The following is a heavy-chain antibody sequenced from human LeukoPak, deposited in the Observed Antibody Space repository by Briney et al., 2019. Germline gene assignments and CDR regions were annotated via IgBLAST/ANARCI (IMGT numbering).Heavy chain of an antibody. CDR1: GFTFSSYA. CDR3: AKGGGYEAQYYYYYLDV. D-gene: IGHD5-12*01. V-gene: IGHV3-30*04. J-gene: IGHJ6*03. Sequence: PGRSLRLSCAASGFTFSSYAIHWVRQAPGKGLEWVAVISYDGSNKNYADSVKGRFTISRDNSKNTLYLQMKSLRAEDTAVYYCAKGGGYEAQYYYYYLDVWGKGTTVTISS. CDR2: ISYDGSNK.